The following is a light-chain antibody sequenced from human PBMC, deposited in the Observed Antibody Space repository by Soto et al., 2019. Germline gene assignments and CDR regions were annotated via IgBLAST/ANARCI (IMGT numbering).Light chain of an antibody. V-gene: IGKV1-9*01. Sequence: IQLTQSPSSLSASVGDRVTITRRASQDISRYLAWYQQKAGKAPKLLIYGVSTLQSGVPSRFSGFGSGTDFTLTISSLQPEDFAIYYCQQLNSSPFTFGPGTKVDIK. CDR1: QDISRY. CDR2: GVS. J-gene: IGKJ3*01. CDR3: QQLNSSPFT.